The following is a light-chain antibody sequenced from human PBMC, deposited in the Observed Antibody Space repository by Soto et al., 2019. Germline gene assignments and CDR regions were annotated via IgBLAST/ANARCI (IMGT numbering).Light chain of an antibody. CDR3: QQRSNWPRT. CDR2: DAS. V-gene: IGKV3-11*01. J-gene: IGKJ1*01. CDR1: QSVSSN. Sequence: EIVMTQSPATLSVSPGERATLSCMASQSVSSNLAWYQQKPGQAPRLLIYDASNRATGIPARFSGSGSGTDFTLTISSLEPEDFAVYYCQQRSNWPRTFGQGTKVEIK.